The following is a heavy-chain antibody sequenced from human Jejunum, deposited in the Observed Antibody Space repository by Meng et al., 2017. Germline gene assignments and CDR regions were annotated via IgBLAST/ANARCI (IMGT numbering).Heavy chain of an antibody. CDR1: GGSVSSAAYY. D-gene: IGHD6-6*01. J-gene: IGHJ4*02. CDR2: IYYSGGT. CDR3: AHSSSSSSFGFDY. V-gene: IGHV4-61*08. Sequence: QGQGRGSGPGLGRPSETLSLTCTVSGGSVSSAAYYWNWIRQPPGKGLEWIGYIYYSGGTTYSPSLNSRVTISIDTAKNQVSLKVSSVTAADTAVYYCAHSSSSSSFGFDYWGQGTLVTVSS.